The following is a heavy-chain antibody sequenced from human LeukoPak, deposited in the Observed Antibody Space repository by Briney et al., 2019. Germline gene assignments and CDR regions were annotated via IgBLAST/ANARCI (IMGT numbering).Heavy chain of an antibody. CDR1: GGSISSGGYY. V-gene: IGHV4-31*03. CDR2: IYYSGST. Sequence: SETLSLTCTVSGGSISSGGYYWGWIRQHPGKGLEWIGYIYYSGSTYYNPSLKSRVTISVDTSKNQFSLKLSSVTAADTAVYYCARDDYGDYVPGGMDVWGQGTTVTVSS. D-gene: IGHD4-17*01. J-gene: IGHJ6*02. CDR3: ARDDYGDYVPGGMDV.